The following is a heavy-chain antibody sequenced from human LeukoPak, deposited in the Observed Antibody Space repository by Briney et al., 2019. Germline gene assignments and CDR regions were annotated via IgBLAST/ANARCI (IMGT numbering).Heavy chain of an antibody. D-gene: IGHD6-19*01. CDR2: IYYTGST. CDR1: GDSISGYY. J-gene: IGHJ6*02. V-gene: IGHV4-59*01. Sequence: PSETLSLTCIVSGDSISGYYWSWIRQPPGKGLEWIGYIYYTGSTNYNPSLKSRVTISVDTSKNQFSLKLSSVTAADTAVYYCARVPYNSGWDDGMDVWGQGTTVTVSS. CDR3: ARVPYNSGWDDGMDV.